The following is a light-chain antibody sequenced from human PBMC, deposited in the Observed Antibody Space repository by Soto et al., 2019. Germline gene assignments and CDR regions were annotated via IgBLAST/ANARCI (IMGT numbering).Light chain of an antibody. CDR2: GAS. CDR1: QSVSSSS. CDR3: QQSVSSPRT. V-gene: IGKV3-20*01. J-gene: IGKJ1*01. Sequence: EIVLTQSPGTLCLSPGARDTLSCRASQSVSSSSLAWYQQKPGQAPRRLIYGASSRANGIPERVIGSGSWTAFTPTISRLEPEEFAVYYCQQSVSSPRTFGQGTKVEIK.